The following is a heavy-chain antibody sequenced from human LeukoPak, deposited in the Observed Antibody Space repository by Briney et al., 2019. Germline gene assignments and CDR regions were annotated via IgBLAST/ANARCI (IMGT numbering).Heavy chain of an antibody. D-gene: IGHD6-19*01. V-gene: IGHV1-69*04. J-gene: IGHJ4*02. CDR3: ARDKAVAGNFGFDY. CDR2: IIPILGIA. CDR1: GGTFSSYA. Sequence: ASVKVSCKASGGTFSSYAISWVRQAPGQGLEWMGRIIPILGIANYAQKFQGRVTITADKSTSTAYMELSSLRSEDTAVYYCARDKAVAGNFGFDYWGQGTLVTVSS.